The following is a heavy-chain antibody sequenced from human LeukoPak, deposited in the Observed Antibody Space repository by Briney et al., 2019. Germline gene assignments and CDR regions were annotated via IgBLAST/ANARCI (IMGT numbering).Heavy chain of an antibody. J-gene: IGHJ5*02. Sequence: SETLSLTCTVSGGSISSYYWSWIRRPPGKGLEWIGYIYYSGSTNYNPSLKSRVTISVDTSKNQFSLKLSSVTAADTAVYYCARGVNYDLWFDPWGQGTLVTVSS. CDR1: GGSISSYY. V-gene: IGHV4-59*01. D-gene: IGHD3-3*01. CDR3: ARGVNYDLWFDP. CDR2: IYYSGST.